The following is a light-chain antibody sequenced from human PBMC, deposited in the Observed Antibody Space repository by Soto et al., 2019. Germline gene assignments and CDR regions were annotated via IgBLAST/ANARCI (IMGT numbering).Light chain of an antibody. J-gene: IGLJ1*01. V-gene: IGLV2-23*01. CDR1: SSDFGSYNR. CDR2: EGS. CDR3: FSYAGGVTSV. Sequence: QSVLTQPASVSGSPGQSITISCAGTSSDFGSYNRVSWYQQHPGKAPKLIIYEGSNRPSGISNRYSGSKSGNTASLTISGLQAEDGADYYCFSYAGGVTSVFGAGTKVTVL.